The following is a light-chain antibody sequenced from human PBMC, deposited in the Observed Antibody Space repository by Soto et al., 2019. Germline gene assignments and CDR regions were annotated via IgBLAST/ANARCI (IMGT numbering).Light chain of an antibody. CDR3: CSQAGRSTGV. CDR2: EVS. V-gene: IGLV2-23*02. Sequence: QSALTQPASVSGSPGQSITISCTGTSSDFGSYNFVSWYQQHPGKAPKLIIYEVSKRPAGVANSFSGSKSGNKASLTVSGLQDEEDGDYYCCSQAGRSTGVFGGGTPLPVL. CDR1: SSDFGSYNF. J-gene: IGLJ3*02.